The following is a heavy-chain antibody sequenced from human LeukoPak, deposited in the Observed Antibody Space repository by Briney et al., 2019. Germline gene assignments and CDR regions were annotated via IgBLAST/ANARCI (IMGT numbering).Heavy chain of an antibody. CDR1: GGSFSGYY. V-gene: IGHV4-34*01. J-gene: IGHJ5*02. Sequence: SETLSLTCAVYGGSFSGYYWSWIRQPPGKGLEWIGEINHSGSTNYNPSLKSRVTISVDTSKNQFSLKLSSVTAADTAVYYCARVTSHGSGSYYGWFDPWGQGTLVTVSS. CDR2: INHSGST. CDR3: ARVTSHGSGSYYGWFDP. D-gene: IGHD3-10*01.